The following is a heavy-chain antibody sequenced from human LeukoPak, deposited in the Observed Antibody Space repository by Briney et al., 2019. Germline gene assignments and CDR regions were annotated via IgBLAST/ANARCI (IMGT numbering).Heavy chain of an antibody. Sequence: PSETLSLTCGVSDGSITHTNYWTWVRQPPGKGLEWIGEVNLQGSTNYNPSLMGRVAISVDKAENHVSLQLTSVTAADTAVYYCAREGGPYRPLDYSGQGTLVTVSS. V-gene: IGHV4-4*02. J-gene: IGHJ4*02. CDR3: AREGGPYRPLDY. CDR2: VNLQGST. CDR1: DGSITHTNY.